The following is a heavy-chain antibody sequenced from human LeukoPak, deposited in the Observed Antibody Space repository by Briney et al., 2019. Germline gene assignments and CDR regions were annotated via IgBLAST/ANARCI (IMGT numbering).Heavy chain of an antibody. CDR1: GGSISSYY. D-gene: IGHD6-19*01. Sequence: SETLSLTCTVSGGSISSYYWSWIRQPAGKGLEWIGRIYTSGSTNYNPSLKSRVTMLVDTSKNQFSLKLSSVTAADTAVYYCARSTVAGATYYYYGMDVWGQGTTVTVSS. V-gene: IGHV4-4*07. CDR3: ARSTVAGATYYYYGMDV. J-gene: IGHJ6*02. CDR2: IYTSGST.